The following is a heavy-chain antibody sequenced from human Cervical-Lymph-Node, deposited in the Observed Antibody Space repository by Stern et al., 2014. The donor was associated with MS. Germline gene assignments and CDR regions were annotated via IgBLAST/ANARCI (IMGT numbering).Heavy chain of an antibody. CDR3: ARLRGYNVLTGYLDY. V-gene: IGHV1-46*01. Sequence: QVQLVQSGAEVKKPGASVKISCKASGYTFTNYYMNWLRQAPGQGLEWMGIINPSGDSTSYAQKFEGRVTMTRDTSTSTVNMELSSLTSGDTAVYYCARLRGYNVLTGYLDYWGQGTLVTVSS. D-gene: IGHD3-9*01. CDR1: GYTFTNYY. CDR2: INPSGDST. J-gene: IGHJ4*02.